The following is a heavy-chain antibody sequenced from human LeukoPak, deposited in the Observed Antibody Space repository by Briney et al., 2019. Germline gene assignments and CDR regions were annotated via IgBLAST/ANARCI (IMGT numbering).Heavy chain of an antibody. J-gene: IGHJ4*02. Sequence: ASVKVSCKASGYTFTGYYMHWVRQAPGQGLEWMGWINPNSGGTNYAQKFQGRVTMTRDTSISTAYMELSRLRSDDTAVYYCARRSPPIYGGNSDTYYFDYWGQGTLVTVSS. D-gene: IGHD4-23*01. CDR3: ARRSPPIYGGNSDTYYFDY. CDR2: INPNSGGT. V-gene: IGHV1-2*02. CDR1: GYTFTGYY.